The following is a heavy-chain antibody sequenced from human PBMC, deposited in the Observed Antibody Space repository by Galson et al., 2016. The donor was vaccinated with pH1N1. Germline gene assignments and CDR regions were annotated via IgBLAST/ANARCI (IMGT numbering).Heavy chain of an antibody. CDR3: ARVGSVILVVTGATPTPGWFDP. D-gene: IGHD2-21*02. CDR1: GYTFTSYG. Sequence: SVKVSCKASGYTFTSYGITWVRQAPGEGLEWMEWISAYNGNTNYAQKLQGRVTMTTDTSTSTAYMELRSLRSDDTAVYYCARVGSVILVVTGATPTPGWFDPWGQGTRGTVSS. J-gene: IGHJ5*02. CDR2: ISAYNGNT. V-gene: IGHV1-18*01.